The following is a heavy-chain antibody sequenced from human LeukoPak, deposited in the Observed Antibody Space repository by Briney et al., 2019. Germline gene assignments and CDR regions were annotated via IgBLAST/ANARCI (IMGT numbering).Heavy chain of an antibody. V-gene: IGHV3-66*02. Sequence: GGSLRLSCAASGFTVSSNYMSWVRQAPGKGLEWVSVIYSGGSTYDADSVNGRFTISRDNSKNTLYLQMNSLRAEGTAVYYCATQPPPYYYDSSGYYGRGGSAHYYYYYMDVWGKGTTVTVSS. D-gene: IGHD3-22*01. CDR3: ATQPPPYYYDSSGYYGRGGSAHYYYYYMDV. CDR2: IYSGGST. J-gene: IGHJ6*03. CDR1: GFTVSSNY.